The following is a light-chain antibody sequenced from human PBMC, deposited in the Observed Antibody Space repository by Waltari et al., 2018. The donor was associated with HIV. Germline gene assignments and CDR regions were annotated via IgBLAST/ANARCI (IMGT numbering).Light chain of an antibody. CDR3: QAWDSSTVL. Sequence: SYELTQPPSLSVSTGQTASITCSGDNLGYINACWYPQMPGQSPVLFISQANKRPLGIPERFSGSKSGNTATLTISGTQPMDEADYFCQAWDSSTVLFGGGTKLTVL. CDR1: NLGYIN. J-gene: IGLJ2*01. CDR2: QAN. V-gene: IGLV3-1*01.